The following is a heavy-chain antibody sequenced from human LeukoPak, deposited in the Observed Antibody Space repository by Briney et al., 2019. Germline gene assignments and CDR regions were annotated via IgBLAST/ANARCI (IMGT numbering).Heavy chain of an antibody. D-gene: IGHD2-21*02. CDR2: ISAYNGNT. CDR1: GYTFTSYG. V-gene: IGHV1-18*01. J-gene: IGHJ4*02. Sequence: ASVKVSCTASGYTFTSYGISWVRQAPGQGLEWMGWISAYNGNTNYAQKLQGRVTMTTDTSTSTDYMELRSLRSDDTAVYYCARAGAYCGGDCYSADYWGQGTLVTVSS. CDR3: ARAGAYCGGDCYSADY.